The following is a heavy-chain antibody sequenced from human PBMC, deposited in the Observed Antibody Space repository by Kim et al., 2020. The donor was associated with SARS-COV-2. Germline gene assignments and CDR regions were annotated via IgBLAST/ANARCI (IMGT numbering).Heavy chain of an antibody. CDR3: ARGRAGVVPAPVLGIGPHYDYYTVDV. J-gene: IGHJ6*02. V-gene: IGHV4-34*01. CDR2: INHSGSI. D-gene: IGHD3-3*01. Sequence: SETLSLTCAVYGGSFSDYNWSWIRQPPGKGLEWIGEINHSGSINHSPSLKSRITISVDTSKNQFSLRLKSVTAADTALYYCARGRAGVVPAPVLGIGPHYDYYTVDVWGQGTPVTVSS. CDR1: GGSFSDYN.